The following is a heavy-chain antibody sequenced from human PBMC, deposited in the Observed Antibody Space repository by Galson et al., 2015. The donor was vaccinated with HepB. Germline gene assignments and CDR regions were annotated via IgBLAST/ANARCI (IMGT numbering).Heavy chain of an antibody. CDR1: GFTFISYA. CDR2: ISSNGGST. CDR3: VKGRRGSGWLGYFDL. V-gene: IGHV3-64D*06. J-gene: IGHJ2*01. D-gene: IGHD6-19*01. Sequence: SLRLSCAASGFTFISYAMHWVRQAPGKGLEYVSAISSNGGSTNYADSVKGRFTISRDNSKNTLYLQMSSLRAEDTAVYYCVKGRRGSGWLGYFDLWGRGTLVTVSS.